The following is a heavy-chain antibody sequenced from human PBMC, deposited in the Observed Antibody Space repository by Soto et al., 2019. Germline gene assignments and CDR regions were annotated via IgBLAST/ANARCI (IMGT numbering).Heavy chain of an antibody. CDR3: AKDSTSYNGIYDPFDI. Sequence: EVQLLESGGGLVQPGGYLRLSCEASGFIFSNYAMSWVRQGPGKGLEWVSVIGGAAVSTDCADSVKGRCTVSRDDSKNTVYLQLDSVRDDDTAVYYCAKDSTSYNGIYDPFDIWGQGTMVTVAS. J-gene: IGHJ3*02. CDR2: IGGAAVST. CDR1: GFIFSNYA. V-gene: IGHV3-23*01. D-gene: IGHD1-1*01.